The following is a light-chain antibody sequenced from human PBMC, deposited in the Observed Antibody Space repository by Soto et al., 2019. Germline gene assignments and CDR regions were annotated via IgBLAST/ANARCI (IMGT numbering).Light chain of an antibody. V-gene: IGKV3-11*01. Sequence: EIVLTQSPATLSLSPGERATLSCRASQSISSHLAWYHQKPGQAPRLLMYDASNRATGIPARFSGSGSGTDFTLTISSLEPEDFAVYYCQQRPNWPLTFGGGTKVEIK. J-gene: IGKJ4*01. CDR1: QSISSH. CDR2: DAS. CDR3: QQRPNWPLT.